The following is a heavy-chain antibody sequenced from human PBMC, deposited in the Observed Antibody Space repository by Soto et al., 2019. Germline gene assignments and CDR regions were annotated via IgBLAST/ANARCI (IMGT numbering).Heavy chain of an antibody. V-gene: IGHV3-23*01. CDR3: AKRVAPSGSAWDY. D-gene: IGHD6-13*01. CDR1: GFTFSTYA. CDR2: IVNNGDTT. J-gene: IGHJ4*02. Sequence: EVQLLESGGGLVQPGESLRLSCAASGFTFSTYAMSWVRQAPGKGLEWVSAIVNNGDTTYYTDSVRGRFTISRDNSKNTVYLQMNNLRAEDTAMYYCAKRVAPSGSAWDYWGQGTLVTVSS.